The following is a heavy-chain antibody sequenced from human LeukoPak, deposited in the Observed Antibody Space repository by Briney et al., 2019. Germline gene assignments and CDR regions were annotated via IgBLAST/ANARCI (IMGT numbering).Heavy chain of an antibody. CDR3: ARAAPSPGEYDSSGYYYWEFGFDY. CDR1: GGSVSSGSYY. J-gene: IGHJ4*02. D-gene: IGHD3-22*01. CDR2: IYYSGST. V-gene: IGHV4-61*01. Sequence: SETLSLTCTVPGGSVSSGSYYWSWIRQPPGKGLEWIGYIYYSGSTNYNPSLKSRVTISVDTSKNQFSLKLSSVTAADTAVYYCARAAPSPGEYDSSGYYYWEFGFDYWGQGTLVTVSS.